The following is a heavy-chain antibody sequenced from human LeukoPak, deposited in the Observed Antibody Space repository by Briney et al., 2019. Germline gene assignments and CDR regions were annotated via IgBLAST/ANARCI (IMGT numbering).Heavy chain of an antibody. D-gene: IGHD6-13*01. CDR1: GFTFSNYG. Sequence: GGSLRLSCAASGFTFSNYGIHWVRQAPGKGLEWVAFIRYDGSNKYYADSVKGRFTISRDNAKNSLYLQMNSLRAEDAAVYYCARDAGGYSSSWADVFDYWGQGTLVTVSS. V-gene: IGHV3-30*02. J-gene: IGHJ4*02. CDR3: ARDAGGYSSSWADVFDY. CDR2: IRYDGSNK.